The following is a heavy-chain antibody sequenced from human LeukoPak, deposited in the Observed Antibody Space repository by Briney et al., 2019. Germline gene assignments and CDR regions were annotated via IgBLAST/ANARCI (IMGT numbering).Heavy chain of an antibody. Sequence: ASVKVSCKASGYTFISYYMHWVRQAPGQGLEWMGIINPSGGSTSYAQKFQGRVTMTRDTSTSTAYMELSSLRSEGTAVYYCASIPRIQTGVRGVDYWGQGTLVTVSS. CDR3: ASIPRIQTGVRGVDY. V-gene: IGHV1-46*01. CDR2: INPSGGST. J-gene: IGHJ4*02. D-gene: IGHD3-10*01. CDR1: GYTFISYY.